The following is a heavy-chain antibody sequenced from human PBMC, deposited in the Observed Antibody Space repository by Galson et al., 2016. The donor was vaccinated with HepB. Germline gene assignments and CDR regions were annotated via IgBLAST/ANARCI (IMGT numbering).Heavy chain of an antibody. CDR2: IYHSGNS. V-gene: IGHV4-59*12. Sequence: LRLSCAASGFTLDNYAMHWVRQAPGKGLEWIGYIYHSGNSHYNPSLKSRVTMSVDTSKNQFSLNLTSVTAADTAVYYCARAPGSFDIWGRGTMVTVSS. CDR3: ARAPGSFDI. CDR1: GFTLDNYA. J-gene: IGHJ3*02.